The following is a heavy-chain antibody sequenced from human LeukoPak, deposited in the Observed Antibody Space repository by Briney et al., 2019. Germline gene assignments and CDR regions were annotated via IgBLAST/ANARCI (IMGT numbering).Heavy chain of an antibody. D-gene: IGHD1-7*01. CDR2: ISAYNGNT. CDR3: ARDRICITGTTEPWFY. J-gene: IGHJ4*02. V-gene: IGHV1-18*01. Sequence: GSVKVSCKASGYTFTSYGISWVRQAPGQGLEWMGWISAYNGNTNYAQKLQGRVTMTTDTSTSTAYMELRSLRSDDTAVYYCARDRICITGTTEPWFYWGQGTLVTVSS. CDR1: GYTFTSYG.